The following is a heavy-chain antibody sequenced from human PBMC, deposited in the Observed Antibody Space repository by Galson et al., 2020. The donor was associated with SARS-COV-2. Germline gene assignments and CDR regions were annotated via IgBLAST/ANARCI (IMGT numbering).Heavy chain of an antibody. J-gene: IGHJ6*02. CDR3: ARDSSKVLLWFGELPHYGMDV. D-gene: IGHD3-10*01. Sequence: GESLKISCAASGFTFSSYGMHWVRQAPGKGLEWVAVIWYDGSNKYYADSVKGRFTISRDNSKNTLYLQMNSLRAEDTAVYYCARDSSKVLLWFGELPHYGMDVWGQGTTVTVSS. V-gene: IGHV3-33*01. CDR1: GFTFSSYG. CDR2: IWYDGSNK.